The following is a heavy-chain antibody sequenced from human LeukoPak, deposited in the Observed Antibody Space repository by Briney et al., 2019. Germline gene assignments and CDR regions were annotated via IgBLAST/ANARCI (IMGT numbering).Heavy chain of an antibody. D-gene: IGHD6-19*01. CDR1: GGSISSYY. J-gene: IGHJ6*02. Sequence: SETLSHTCTVSGGSISSYYWSWIRPPPGKGLEWIGYIYYSGSTNYNPSLKSRVTISVDTSKNQFSLKLSYVTAADTAVYYCARDSSGWPYYYGMDVWGQGTTVTVSS. CDR2: IYYSGST. V-gene: IGHV4-59*01. CDR3: ARDSSGWPYYYGMDV.